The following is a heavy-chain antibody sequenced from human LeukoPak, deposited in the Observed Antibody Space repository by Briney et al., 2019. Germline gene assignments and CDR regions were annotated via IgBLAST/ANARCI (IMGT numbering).Heavy chain of an antibody. CDR2: ISYDGSNK. Sequence: GGSLRLSCAASGFTFSSYGMHWVRQAPGKGLEWVAVISYDGSNKYYADSVKGRFTISRDNSKNTLYLQMNNLRAEDTAVYYCAKDLYYYGSGSYYNPRGGGMDVWGKGTTVTVSS. CDR3: AKDLYYYGSGSYYNPRGGGMDV. D-gene: IGHD3-10*01. V-gene: IGHV3-30*18. J-gene: IGHJ6*04. CDR1: GFTFSSYG.